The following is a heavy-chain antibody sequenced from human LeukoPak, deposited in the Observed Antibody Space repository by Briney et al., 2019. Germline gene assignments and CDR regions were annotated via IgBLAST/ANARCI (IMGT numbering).Heavy chain of an antibody. CDR3: ARDQGFWSGYGMDV. D-gene: IGHD3-3*01. CDR2: IYSGERM. V-gene: IGHV3-23*03. CDR1: GFTFSSSA. Sequence: PGGSLRLSCAASGFTFSSSAMSWVRQAPGKGLEWVSVIYSGERMYYADSVKGRFIISRDNSKNTVYLQMNSLRVEDTAVYYCARDQGFWSGYGMDVWGQGTTVIVSS. J-gene: IGHJ6*02.